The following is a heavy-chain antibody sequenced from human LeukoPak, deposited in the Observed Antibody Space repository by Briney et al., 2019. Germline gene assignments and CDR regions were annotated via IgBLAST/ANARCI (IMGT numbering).Heavy chain of an antibody. J-gene: IGHJ4*02. CDR1: GGSISSSSYY. D-gene: IGHD3-10*01. CDR3: ARRRITMVRGVIRGYYFDY. CDR2: IYYSGST. V-gene: IGHV4-39*01. Sequence: PSETLSLTCTVPGGSISSSSYYWGWIRQPPGKGLEWIGSIYYSGSTYYNPSLKSRVTISVDTSKNQFSLKLSSVTAADTAVYYCARRRITMVRGVIRGYYFDYWGQGTLVTVSS.